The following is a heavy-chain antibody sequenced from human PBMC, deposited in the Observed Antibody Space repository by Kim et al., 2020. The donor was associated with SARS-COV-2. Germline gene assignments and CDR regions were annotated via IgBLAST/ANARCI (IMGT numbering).Heavy chain of an antibody. V-gene: IGHV1-46*01. J-gene: IGHJ4*02. D-gene: IGHD6-19*01. Sequence: KCQGRVTMTRDTSTSTVYMELSSLRSEDTAVYYCARVLGYSSGWYGIDDYWGQGTLVTVSS. CDR3: ARVLGYSSGWYGIDDY.